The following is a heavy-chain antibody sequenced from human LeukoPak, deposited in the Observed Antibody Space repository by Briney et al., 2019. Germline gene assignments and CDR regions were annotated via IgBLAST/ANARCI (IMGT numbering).Heavy chain of an antibody. V-gene: IGHV5-51*01. CDR1: GYTFTSYW. Sequence: KVSCKASGYTFTSYWIGWVRQIPGKGLEWMGIIYPCDSDTRYSPSFQGQVTISPDKSISTAYLQWGSLKASDSAMYYCARRGRNTVTTFSLAGSGPDSQQYYFDYWGQGTLVTVSS. J-gene: IGHJ4*02. D-gene: IGHD4-17*01. CDR3: ARRGRNTVTTFSLAGSGPDSQQYYFDY. CDR2: IYPCDSDT.